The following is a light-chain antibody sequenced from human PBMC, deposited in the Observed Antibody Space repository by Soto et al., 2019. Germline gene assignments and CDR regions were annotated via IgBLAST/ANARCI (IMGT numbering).Light chain of an antibody. CDR3: KQNYTTQIT. CDR2: AES. V-gene: IGKV1-39*01. CDR1: QTISSH. Sequence: IQMTQSPSSLSPLVGDRVTITWRASQTISSHLNWYQQKPGKATNILVYAESSLQSGVPSRFTGSGSGTDFTLTISSMQPEDFATYFCKQNYTTQITLGKGKRVEIK. J-gene: IGKJ5*01.